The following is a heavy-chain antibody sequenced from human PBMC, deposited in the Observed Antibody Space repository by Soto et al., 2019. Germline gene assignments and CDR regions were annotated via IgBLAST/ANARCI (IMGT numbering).Heavy chain of an antibody. CDR2: INPSSGGT. CDR3: ARGYSGSYYHFDY. J-gene: IGHJ4*02. CDR1: GYTFTSYY. V-gene: IGHV1-46*03. Sequence: ASVKVSCKASGYTFTSYYIHWVRQAPGQGLEWMGIINPSSGGTSYAQKFQGRVTMTRDTSTSTVYMDLSSLRSEDTAVYYCARGYSGSYYHFDYWGQGTPVTVSS. D-gene: IGHD1-26*01.